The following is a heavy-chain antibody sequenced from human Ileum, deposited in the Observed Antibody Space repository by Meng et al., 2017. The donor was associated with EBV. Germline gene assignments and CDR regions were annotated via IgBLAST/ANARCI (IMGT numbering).Heavy chain of an antibody. V-gene: IGHV4-4*03. D-gene: IGHD3-22*01. CDR3: ARESYSDSSGYYSLDY. CDR1: GGSNSSSNW. Sequence: RPRPCPRSVTPPATPPPPSPVFGGSNSSSNWLSGVRQAPGKGLEWIGEIHHTESTNYHPSLKSRVTISVDKSKNQFSLKLSSVTVADTAVYYCARESYSDSSGYYSLDYWGQGSLVTVSS. CDR2: IHHTEST. J-gene: IGHJ4*02.